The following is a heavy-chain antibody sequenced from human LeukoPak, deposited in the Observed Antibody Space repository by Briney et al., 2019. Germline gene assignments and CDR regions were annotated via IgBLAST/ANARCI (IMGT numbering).Heavy chain of an antibody. J-gene: IGHJ4*02. V-gene: IGHV1-2*02. Sequence: ASVKVSCKASGYTFTGYYMHWVRQAPGQGLEWMGWINPNSGGTNYAQKFQGRVTMTRDTSISTAYMELSRLRSEDTAVYYCARVSGYDSSGYEDYWGQGTLVTVSS. CDR3: ARVSGYDSSGYEDY. CDR2: INPNSGGT. D-gene: IGHD3-22*01. CDR1: GYTFTGYY.